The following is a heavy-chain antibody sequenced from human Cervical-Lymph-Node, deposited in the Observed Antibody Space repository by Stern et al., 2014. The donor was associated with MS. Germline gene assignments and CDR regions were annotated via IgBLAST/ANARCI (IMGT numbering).Heavy chain of an antibody. J-gene: IGHJ4*02. Sequence: QEQLQQWGAGLLKPSETLSLTCAVYGESFSAYSWNWIRQSPGKGLEWIGDVNHSGATNYNPSLNSRVTLSIDTSKSQFSLKLNSATAADTAIYYCARRGGAWYHFAYWGQGAQVTVSS. CDR2: VNHSGAT. CDR1: GESFSAYS. CDR3: ARRGGAWYHFAY. D-gene: IGHD6-19*01. V-gene: IGHV4-34*01.